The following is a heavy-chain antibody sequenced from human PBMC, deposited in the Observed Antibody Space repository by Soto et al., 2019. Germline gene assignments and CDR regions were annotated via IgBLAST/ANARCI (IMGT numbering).Heavy chain of an antibody. D-gene: IGHD4-17*01. CDR3: TLSYGDSYYYYYGMDV. CDR1: GFSFSRYT. Sequence: EMQLVQSGAEVKKSGESLQISCVGSGFSFSRYTVGWVRQVPGKGLEWMGVIHPGDSDTRYSPSFQGQVTISADKSISTAYLQWSSLKASDTAMYYCTLSYGDSYYYYYGMDVWGQGTTVTVSS. V-gene: IGHV5-51*01. J-gene: IGHJ6*02. CDR2: IHPGDSDT.